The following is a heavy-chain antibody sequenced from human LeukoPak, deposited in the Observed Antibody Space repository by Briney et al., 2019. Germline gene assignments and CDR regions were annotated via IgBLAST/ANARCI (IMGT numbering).Heavy chain of an antibody. CDR3: ARYHCTSSSCGFDP. V-gene: IGHV4-30-4*01. D-gene: IGHD2-2*01. CDR1: GVSIRSGDFY. CDR2: IYYSGST. Sequence: SETLSLTCTVSGVSIRSGDFYWSWIRQPPGKGLEWIGYIYYSGSTYYSPSLKSRVTLSVDTSKNQFSLRLSSVTAADTALYYCARYHCTSSSCGFDPWGQGIMVTVSS. J-gene: IGHJ5*02.